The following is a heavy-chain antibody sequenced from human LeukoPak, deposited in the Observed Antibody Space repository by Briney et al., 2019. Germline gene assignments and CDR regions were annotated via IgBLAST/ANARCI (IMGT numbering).Heavy chain of an antibody. D-gene: IGHD5-24*01. J-gene: IGHJ4*02. CDR2: IKESEKT. CDR3: AREGLRNVHNPLGY. V-gene: IGHV4-34*01. Sequence: SETLSLTCAVYGGTLSGYYWSWLRQPPGKGLEWIGEIKESEKTNYNPSLKSRVTISIDTSKNQFSLKLSSVTAADTAVYYCAREGLRNVHNPLGYWGQGTLVTVSS. CDR1: GGTLSGYY.